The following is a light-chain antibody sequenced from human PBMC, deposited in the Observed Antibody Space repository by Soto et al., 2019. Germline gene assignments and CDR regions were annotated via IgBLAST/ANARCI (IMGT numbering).Light chain of an antibody. V-gene: IGLV2-11*01. Sequence: QSVLTQPRSVSGSPGQSVTISCTGTSSDVGGYNYVSWYQQHPGKAPKLMIYDVSKRPSGVPGRFSGSKSGNTASLTISGLQAEDEADYYCCSYAGSYTVYVFGTGTKVTVL. J-gene: IGLJ1*01. CDR1: SSDVGGYNY. CDR3: CSYAGSYTVYV. CDR2: DVS.